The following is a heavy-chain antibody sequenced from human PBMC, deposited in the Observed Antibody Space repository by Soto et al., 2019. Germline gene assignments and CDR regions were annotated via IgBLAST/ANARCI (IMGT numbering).Heavy chain of an antibody. V-gene: IGHV4-39*01. CDR1: GGSISSSSYY. CDR3: ARLFRRDIVVVVAAIDY. D-gene: IGHD2-15*01. J-gene: IGHJ4*02. CDR2: IYYSGST. Sequence: QLQLQESGPGLVKPSETLSLTCTVSGGSISSSSYYWGWIRQPPGKVLEWIGSIYYSGSTYYNPSLKSRVTISVDTSKNQFSLKLSSVTAADTAVYYCARLFRRDIVVVVAAIDYWGQGTLVTVSS.